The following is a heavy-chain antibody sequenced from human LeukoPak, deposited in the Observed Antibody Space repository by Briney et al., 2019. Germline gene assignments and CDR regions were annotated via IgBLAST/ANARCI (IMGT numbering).Heavy chain of an antibody. V-gene: IGHV3-23*01. J-gene: IGHJ3*02. CDR3: AKVQAYYYDPPDAFDI. Sequence: GGSLRLSCAASGFTFSSYGMHWVRQAPGKGLEWVSAISGSGGSTYYADSVKGRFTISRDNSKNTLYLQMNSLRAEDTAVYYCAKVQAYYYDPPDAFDIWGQGTMVTVSS. D-gene: IGHD3-22*01. CDR2: ISGSGGST. CDR1: GFTFSSYG.